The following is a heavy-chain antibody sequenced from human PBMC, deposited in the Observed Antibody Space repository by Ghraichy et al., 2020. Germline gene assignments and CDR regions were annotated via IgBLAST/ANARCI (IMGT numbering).Heavy chain of an antibody. CDR3: ARDGYDCWRGYGSKDF. Sequence: GGSLRLSCAASGFTFSSYSMNWVRQAPGKGLEWVSSISSSSSYIYYADSVKGRFTISRDNAKNSLYLQMNSLRAEDTAVYYCARDGYDCWRGYGSKDFWGQGTPVTVSS. CDR2: ISSSSSYI. V-gene: IGHV3-21*01. CDR1: GFTFSSYS. J-gene: IGHJ6*02. D-gene: IGHD3-3*01.